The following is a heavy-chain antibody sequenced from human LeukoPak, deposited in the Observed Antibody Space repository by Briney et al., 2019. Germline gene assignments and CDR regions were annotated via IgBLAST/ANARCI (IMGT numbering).Heavy chain of an antibody. V-gene: IGHV4-38-2*02. CDR3: ARAMYYDSSGYSYYYYYYYMDV. J-gene: IGHJ6*03. D-gene: IGHD3-22*01. CDR1: GYSISSGYY. CDR2: IYHIGST. Sequence: SETLSLTCTVSGYSISSGYYWGWIRQPPGKGQEWNGNIYHIGSTYYNPSLRSRVTISVDTSKDQFSLKLSSVTAADTAVYYCARAMYYDSSGYSYYYYYYYMDVWGKGTTVTVSS.